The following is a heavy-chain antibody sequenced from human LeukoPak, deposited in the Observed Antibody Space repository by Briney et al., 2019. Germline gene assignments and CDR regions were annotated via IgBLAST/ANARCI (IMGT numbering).Heavy chain of an antibody. D-gene: IGHD3-10*01. J-gene: IGHJ4*02. CDR2: IYYGGST. Sequence: SETLSLTCTVSGGSISSYYWGWIRQPPGKGLEWIGSIYYGGSTYYNPSLKSRVTISVDTSKNQFSLKLSSVTAADTAVYYCARAYYGSGKTYYFDYWGQGTLVTVSS. CDR3: ARAYYGSGKTYYFDY. CDR1: GGSISSYY. V-gene: IGHV4-39*01.